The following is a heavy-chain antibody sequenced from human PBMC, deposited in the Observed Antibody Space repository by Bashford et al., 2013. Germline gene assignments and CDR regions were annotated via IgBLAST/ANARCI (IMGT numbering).Heavy chain of an antibody. V-gene: IGHV1-69*13. CDR1: GYTFTSYD. CDR2: IIPILGTA. CDR3: ARDNREGAYFDYIWGSYRLREDHYYAMDV. Sequence: SVKVSCKASGYTFTSYDINWVRQAPGQGLEWLGGIIPILGTANYAQKFQGRVTITADDSTSTAYMELSSLRSEDTAVYYCARDNREGAYFDYIWGSYRLREDHYYAMDVWGQGTTVTVSS. D-gene: IGHD3-16*02. J-gene: IGHJ6*02.